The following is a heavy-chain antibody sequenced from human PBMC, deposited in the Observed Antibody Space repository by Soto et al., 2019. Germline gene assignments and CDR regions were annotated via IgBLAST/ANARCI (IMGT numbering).Heavy chain of an antibody. V-gene: IGHV4-34*01. CDR3: AREGHGMAV. CDR1: GGSFSGYY. Sequence: SETLSLTCAVYGGSFSGYYWSWIRQPPGKGLEWIGEINHSGSTNYNPSLTSRVTISVDTSKNQVSLDLRSVTTADTAVYYCAREGHGMAVGGKGPTVTVS. CDR2: INHSGST. J-gene: IGHJ6*04.